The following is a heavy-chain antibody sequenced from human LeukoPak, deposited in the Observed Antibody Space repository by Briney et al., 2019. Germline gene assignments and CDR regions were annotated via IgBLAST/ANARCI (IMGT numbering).Heavy chain of an antibody. CDR1: GYSISSGYY. D-gene: IGHD2-2*03. J-gene: IGHJ5*02. Sequence: TSETLSLTCAVSGYSISSGYYWGWIRQPPGEGLEWIGSIYHSGSTYYNPSLKSRVTISVDTSKNQFSLKLSSVTAADTAVYYCAKSVDIDWFDPWGQGTLVTVSS. V-gene: IGHV4-38-2*01. CDR3: AKSVDIDWFDP. CDR2: IYHSGST.